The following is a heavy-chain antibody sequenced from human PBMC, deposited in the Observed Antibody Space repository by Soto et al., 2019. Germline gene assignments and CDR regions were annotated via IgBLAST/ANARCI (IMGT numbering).Heavy chain of an antibody. CDR2: IYYSGST. Sequence: QLQLQESGPGLVKPSETLSLTCTVSGGSISKSNYYWGWIRQPPGKGLEWIGSIYYSGSTSYNSSLKSRVTISVDTAKNQFSLRLSAVTAADAAVYYCASPPWGAFDIWGQGTMVTVSS. D-gene: IGHD7-27*01. J-gene: IGHJ3*02. CDR1: GGSISKSNYY. CDR3: ASPPWGAFDI. V-gene: IGHV4-39*01.